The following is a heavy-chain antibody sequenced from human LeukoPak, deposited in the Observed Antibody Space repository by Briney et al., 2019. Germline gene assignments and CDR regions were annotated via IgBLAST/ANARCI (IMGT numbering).Heavy chain of an antibody. J-gene: IGHJ1*01. CDR2: IYPGDSDT. Sequence: GESLTISCKGSGYSFTTGYIGWVRQMPGKGLEWMGIIYPGDSDTRYSPSFQGQVTISADKSISTAYLQWSSLKASDTAMYYCARGGIAAAGKKGNFQHWGQGTLVTVSS. D-gene: IGHD6-13*01. CDR1: GYSFTTGY. CDR3: ARGGIAAAGKKGNFQH. V-gene: IGHV5-51*01.